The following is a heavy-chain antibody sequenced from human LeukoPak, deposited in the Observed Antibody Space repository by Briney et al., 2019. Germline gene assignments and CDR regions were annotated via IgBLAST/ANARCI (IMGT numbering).Heavy chain of an antibody. CDR1: GFTFSTYD. CDR2: IDTAGDT. V-gene: IGHV3-13*01. J-gene: IGHJ3*02. Sequence: GGSLRLSCAASGFTFSTYDMHWVRQATGKSLEWVSAIDTAGDTYYPGSVKGRFTISRENAKNSLYLQMNSLRAGDTAVYYCARVGVDAFDIWGQGTMVTVSS. D-gene: IGHD6-13*01. CDR3: ARVGVDAFDI.